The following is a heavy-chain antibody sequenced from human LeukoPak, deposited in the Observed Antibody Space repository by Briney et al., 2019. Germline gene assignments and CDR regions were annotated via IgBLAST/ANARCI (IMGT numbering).Heavy chain of an antibody. CDR1: GGSIRSYY. CDR3: ARGEVGDGYNYYYFDS. Sequence: PSETLSLTCTVSGGSIRSYYWSWIRQPPGKGLEWIGYIYNSGSTNYNPSLKSRVTISVDTSKNQFSLKLSFVTAADTAVYYCARGEVGDGYNYYYFDSWGQGTLVTVSS. J-gene: IGHJ4*02. V-gene: IGHV4-59*12. CDR2: IYNSGST. D-gene: IGHD5-24*01.